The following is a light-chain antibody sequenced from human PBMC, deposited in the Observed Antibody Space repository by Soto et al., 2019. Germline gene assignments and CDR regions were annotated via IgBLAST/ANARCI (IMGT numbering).Light chain of an antibody. Sequence: QSALTQPASVSGSPGQSITISCTGTNSDVGGYDYVSWYQQHPGKAPKLIIYEVTYRPSGISKRFSGTKSGNTASLTISGLQPEDEADYYCSSYTSANTLGYVFGSGTKVTVL. V-gene: IGLV2-14*01. J-gene: IGLJ1*01. CDR3: SSYTSANTLGYV. CDR2: EVT. CDR1: NSDVGGYDY.